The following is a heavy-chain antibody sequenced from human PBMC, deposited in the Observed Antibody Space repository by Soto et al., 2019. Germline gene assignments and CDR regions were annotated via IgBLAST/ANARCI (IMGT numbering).Heavy chain of an antibody. J-gene: IGHJ4*02. CDR1: VGSFSGYY. CDR3: ARGGLSIRSSSFFFDS. V-gene: IGHV4-34*01. CDR2: INHSGST. D-gene: IGHD3-3*02. Sequence: SETLSLTCAVYVGSFSGYYWSWIRQPPGKGLEWIGEINHSGSTNYNPSLKSRVTISVDTSKKQFSLKLSSVTAADTAVYYCARGGLSIRSSSFFFDSWGQGTPVTVSS.